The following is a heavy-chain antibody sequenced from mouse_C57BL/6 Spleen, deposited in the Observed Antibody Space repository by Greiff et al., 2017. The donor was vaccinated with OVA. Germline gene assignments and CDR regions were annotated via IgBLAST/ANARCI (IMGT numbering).Heavy chain of an antibody. CDR1: GFTFSSYA. D-gene: IGHD2-3*01. CDR3: TRDGPDGYYKGYFDV. CDR2: ISSGGDYI. V-gene: IGHV5-9-1*02. J-gene: IGHJ1*03. Sequence: EVMLVESGEGLVKPGGSLKLSCAASGFTFSSYAMSWVRQTPEKRLEWVAYISSGGDYIYYADTVKGRFTISRDNARNTLYLQMSSLKSEDTAMYYCTRDGPDGYYKGYFDVWGTGTTVTVSS.